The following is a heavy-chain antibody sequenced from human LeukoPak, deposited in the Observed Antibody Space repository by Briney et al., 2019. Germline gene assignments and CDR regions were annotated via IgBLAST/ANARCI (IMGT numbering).Heavy chain of an antibody. J-gene: IGHJ4*02. CDR1: GFTFDDYA. CDR3: ARAPYSNYVNLDF. D-gene: IGHD4-11*01. CDR2: ISSKAYGGTT. V-gene: IGHV3-49*04. Sequence: PGGSLRLSCAASGFTFDDYAMHWVRQAPGKGLEWVGFISSKAYGGTTEYAASVRGRFTISRDDSKSIAYLQMNSLRTEDTAVYHCARAPYSNYVNLDFWGQGTLVTVSS.